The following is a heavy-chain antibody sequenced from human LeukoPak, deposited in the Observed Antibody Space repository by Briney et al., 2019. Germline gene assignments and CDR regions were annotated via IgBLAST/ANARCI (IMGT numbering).Heavy chain of an antibody. CDR2: IWYDGSNK. CDR3: AKRYRLGYSSGGYGVDY. D-gene: IGHD6-19*01. V-gene: IGHV3-33*06. J-gene: IGHJ4*02. Sequence: PGGSLRLSCAASGFTFSSYGMHWVRQAPGKGLEWVAVIWYDGSNKYYADSVKGRFTISRDNSKNTLYLQVNSLRAEDTAVYYCAKRYRLGYSSGGYGVDYWGQGTLVTVSS. CDR1: GFTFSSYG.